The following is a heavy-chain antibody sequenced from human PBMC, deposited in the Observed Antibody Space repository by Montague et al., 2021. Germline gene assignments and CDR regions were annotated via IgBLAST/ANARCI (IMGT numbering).Heavy chain of an antibody. V-gene: IGHV4-31*03. CDR3: ARGRLATGDFDY. J-gene: IGHJ4*02. D-gene: IGHD6-13*01. CDR2: MYYSGST. CDR1: GDCLSSVGYS. Sequence: TLSLTCTVSGDCLSSVGYSWTWIRQHPGKGLEWIGYMYYSGSTYYNPSLESRVTISGDTSKNHFSLRLTSVTAADTAVYYCARGRLATGDFDYWGQGTLVTVSS.